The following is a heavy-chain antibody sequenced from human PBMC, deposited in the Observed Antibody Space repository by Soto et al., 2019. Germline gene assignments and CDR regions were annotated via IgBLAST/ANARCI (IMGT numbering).Heavy chain of an antibody. CDR3: AASQKGYNWNYFDH. J-gene: IGHJ4*02. CDR2: VFYTGFT. Sequence: SETLSLTCAVSGGSISGSYYYWAWLRQSPGKGPEWIGSVFYTGFTSYNPSLESRVSVSVDTSKSQFSLKLSAVTAADTAVYYCAASQKGYNWNYFDHWGQGALVTVSS. V-gene: IGHV4-39*01. CDR1: GGSISGSYYY. D-gene: IGHD1-20*01.